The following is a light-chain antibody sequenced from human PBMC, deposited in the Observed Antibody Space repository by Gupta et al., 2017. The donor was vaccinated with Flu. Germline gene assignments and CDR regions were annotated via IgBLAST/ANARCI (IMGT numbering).Light chain of an antibody. CDR3: EGWEDGIGGGV. CDR1: NANIGMKY. CDR2: SSK. Sequence: RVTISCTGGNANIGMKYVDWNQQLPGEAPDLIVYSSKQRPSGIPDRFSGSKSGNTASLTISGVEAGDEAEYYCEGWEDGIGGGVFGGGTKLTVL. J-gene: IGLJ3*02. V-gene: IGLV1-47*02.